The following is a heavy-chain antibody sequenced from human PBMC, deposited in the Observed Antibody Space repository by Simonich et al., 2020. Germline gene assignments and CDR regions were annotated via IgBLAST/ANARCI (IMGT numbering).Heavy chain of an antibody. V-gene: IGHV3-7*01. CDR3: ARDGPGTAYYYYMDV. J-gene: IGHJ6*03. D-gene: IGHD3-10*01. CDR2: IKQDGSEK. Sequence: EVQLVESGGGLVQPGGSLRLSCAASGFTFSGYWMSWVRQAPGKGLEWVANIKQDGSEKYYVDSLKGRFTIAGDNAKNSLDLQMNSLRAEDTAVYYCARDGPGTAYYYYMDVWGKGTTVTVSS. CDR1: GFTFSGYW.